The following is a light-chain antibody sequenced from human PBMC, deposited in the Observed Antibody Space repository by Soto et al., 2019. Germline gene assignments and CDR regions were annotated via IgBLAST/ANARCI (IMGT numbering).Light chain of an antibody. CDR1: QTIGSSY. V-gene: IGKV3-20*01. CDR2: AAS. J-gene: IGKJ4*01. Sequence: EIELTHSPDTLSLSPCERATLSFRASQTIGSSYLAWYQQRPGQAPRLPIYAASSRATGIPDRFSGSGSGTDFTLTIGGLQPEDFAVYYCHQYSSSPLTFGGGTKVDIK. CDR3: HQYSSSPLT.